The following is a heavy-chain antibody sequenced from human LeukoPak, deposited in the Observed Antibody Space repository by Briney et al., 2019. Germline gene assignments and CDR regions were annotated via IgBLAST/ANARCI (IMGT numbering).Heavy chain of an antibody. CDR1: GFIFISYG. D-gene: IGHD3-22*01. CDR2: ISYDGSNK. J-gene: IGHJ4*02. V-gene: IGHV3-30*18. Sequence: PGRSLRLSCAASGFIFISYGMHWVRQAPGKGLEWVALISYDGSNKYYADSVKGRFTISRDNSKNTLYLQMGSLRAEDTAVYYCAKDRYYYDSSGYSYFDYWGQGTLVTVSS. CDR3: AKDRYYYDSSGYSYFDY.